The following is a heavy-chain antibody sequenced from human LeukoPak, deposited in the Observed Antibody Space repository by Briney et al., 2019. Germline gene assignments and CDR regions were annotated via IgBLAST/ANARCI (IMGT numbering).Heavy chain of an antibody. Sequence: ASVKVSCKASGGTFSSYTISWVRQAPGQGLEWMGRIIPILGIANYAQKFQGRVTITADKYTSTAYMELSSLRSEDTAVYYCARDVEVAGLRGFDYWGQGTLVTVSS. CDR1: GGTFSSYT. J-gene: IGHJ4*02. CDR3: ARDVEVAGLRGFDY. CDR2: IIPILGIA. V-gene: IGHV1-69*04. D-gene: IGHD6-19*01.